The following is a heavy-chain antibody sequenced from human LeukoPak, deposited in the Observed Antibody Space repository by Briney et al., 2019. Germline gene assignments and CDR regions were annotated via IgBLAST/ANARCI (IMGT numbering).Heavy chain of an antibody. Sequence: ASVKVSYKASGGTFSSYAISWVRQAPGQGLEWIGGIIPIFGTANYAQKFQGRVTITTDESTSTAYMELSSLRSEDTAVYYCAREGDLPTAAAGTFDYWGQGTLVTVSS. D-gene: IGHD6-13*01. CDR3: AREGDLPTAAAGTFDY. J-gene: IGHJ4*02. V-gene: IGHV1-69*05. CDR2: IIPIFGTA. CDR1: GGTFSSYA.